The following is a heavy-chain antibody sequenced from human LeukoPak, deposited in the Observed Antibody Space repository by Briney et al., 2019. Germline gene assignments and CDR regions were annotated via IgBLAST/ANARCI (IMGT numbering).Heavy chain of an antibody. V-gene: IGHV3-23*01. CDR1: GFTFSSYA. Sequence: GGSLRLSCAASGFTFSSYAMSWVRQAPGKGLEWVSAISGSGGSTYCADSVKGRFTISRDNSKNTLYLQMNSLRAEDTAVYYCAKEQYQLLYFEAYDYWGQGTLVTVSS. J-gene: IGHJ4*02. CDR2: ISGSGGST. CDR3: AKEQYQLLYFEAYDY. D-gene: IGHD2-2*02.